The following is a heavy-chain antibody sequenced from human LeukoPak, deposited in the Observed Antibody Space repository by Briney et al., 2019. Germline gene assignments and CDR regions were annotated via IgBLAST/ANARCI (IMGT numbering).Heavy chain of an antibody. Sequence: ASVKVSCKASGYTFTSYGISWVRQAPGQGLEWMGWISAYNGNTNYAQKLQGRVTMTTDTSTSTAYMELRSLRSDDTAVYYCAKWGDYDILTGYYVPDCWGQGTLVTVSS. CDR2: ISAYNGNT. J-gene: IGHJ4*02. D-gene: IGHD3-9*01. CDR3: AKWGDYDILTGYYVPDC. V-gene: IGHV1-18*04. CDR1: GYTFTSYG.